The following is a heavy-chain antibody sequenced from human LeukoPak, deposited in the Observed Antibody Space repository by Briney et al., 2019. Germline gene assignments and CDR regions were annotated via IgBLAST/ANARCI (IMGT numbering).Heavy chain of an antibody. D-gene: IGHD3-22*01. V-gene: IGHV3-21*01. CDR3: ARDQDYYDSSGYRYYFDY. Sequence: GGSLRLSCAASRFTFSSYSMNWVRQAPGKGLEWVSSISSSSSYIYYADSVKGRFTISRDNAKNSLYLQMNSLRAEDTAVYCCARDQDYYDSSGYRYYFDYWGQGTLVTVSS. J-gene: IGHJ4*02. CDR1: RFTFSSYS. CDR2: ISSSSSYI.